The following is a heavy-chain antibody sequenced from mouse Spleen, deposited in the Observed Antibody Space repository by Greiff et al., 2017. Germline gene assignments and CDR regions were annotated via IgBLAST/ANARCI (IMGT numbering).Heavy chain of an antibody. V-gene: IGHV3-6*01. J-gene: IGHJ3*01. Sequence: EVKLQESGPGLVKPSQSLSLTCSVTGYSITSGYYWNWIRQFPGNKLEWMGYISYDGSNNYNPSLKNRISITRDTSKNQFFLKLNSGTTEDTATYYCANYYYDGSSAWFAYWGQGTLVTVSA. CDR3: ANYYYDGSSAWFAY. CDR2: ISYDGSN. CDR1: GYSITSGYY. D-gene: IGHD1-1*01.